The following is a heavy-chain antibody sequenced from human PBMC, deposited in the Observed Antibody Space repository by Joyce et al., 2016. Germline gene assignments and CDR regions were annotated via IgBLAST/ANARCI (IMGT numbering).Heavy chain of an antibody. CDR1: GGSFNNYY. D-gene: IGHD3-10*01. V-gene: IGHV4-34*02. J-gene: IGHJ1*01. Sequence: QVHLQQWGVGLLKPSETLSLSCAVYGGSFNNYYLSWVRQSPGKGLEWIEEINHRRNTNYNPSLKIRATISVDTSKNQFCLKLSSVNVADTALYYCTKVPRDHHRFFQDWGQGSLVTVSS. CDR3: TKVPRDHHRFFQD. CDR2: INHRRNT.